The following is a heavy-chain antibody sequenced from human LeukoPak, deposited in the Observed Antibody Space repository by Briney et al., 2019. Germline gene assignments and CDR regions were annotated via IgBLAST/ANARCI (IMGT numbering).Heavy chain of an antibody. CDR2: IYTSGST. CDR3: ARGGGTMIVVPLDY. D-gene: IGHD3-22*01. J-gene: IGHJ4*02. Sequence: SQTLSLTCKVSGGTISGGIYYWRCFPHPAGKRLAWIGRIYTSGSTNYNPSLKSRVTISVDTSKNQFSPKLSSVTAADTAVYYCARGGGTMIVVPLDYWGQGTLVTVSS. V-gene: IGHV4-61*02. CDR1: GGTISGGIYY.